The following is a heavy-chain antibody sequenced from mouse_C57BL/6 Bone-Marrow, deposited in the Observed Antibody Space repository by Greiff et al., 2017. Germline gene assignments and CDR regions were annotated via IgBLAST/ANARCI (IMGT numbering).Heavy chain of an antibody. J-gene: IGHJ4*01. Sequence: QVQLQQPGAELVMPGASVKLSCKASGYTFTSYWLHWVKQRPGQGLEWIGEIDPSDSDTNYNQKFKGKATLTVDKSSRTAYMQLSSLTSEDSAVYYCARTYYGSSRYAMDVWGPGTSVTVSS. D-gene: IGHD1-1*01. V-gene: IGHV1-69*01. CDR2: IDPSDSDT. CDR1: GYTFTSYW. CDR3: ARTYYGSSRYAMDV.